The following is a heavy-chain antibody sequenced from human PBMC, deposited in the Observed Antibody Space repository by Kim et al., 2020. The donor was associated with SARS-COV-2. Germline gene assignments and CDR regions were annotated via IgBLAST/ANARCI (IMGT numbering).Heavy chain of an antibody. CDR1: GFTFGDYA. Sequence: GGSLRLSCTASGFTFGDYAMSWFRQAPGKGLEWVGFIRSKADDETTEYAAPVKGRFTISTDDSKTIPYLQMNSLKTEDTALYYCSKTQESGTSGGSAVYSSHGMDVWGQGTPVTVSS. D-gene: IGHD2-15*01. V-gene: IGHV3-49*03. CDR2: IRSKADDETT. J-gene: IGHJ6*02. CDR3: SKTQESGTSGGSAVYSSHGMDV.